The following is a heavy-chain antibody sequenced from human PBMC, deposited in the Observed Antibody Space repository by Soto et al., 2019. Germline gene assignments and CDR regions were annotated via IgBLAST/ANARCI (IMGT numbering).Heavy chain of an antibody. CDR1: GYRFPSYD. CDR2: LSAYNGNT. Sequence: QVQLVQSVAEVKKTGASVKVSCKASGYRFPSYDINLVRQAPGLGLEWMGWLSAYNGNTNYAQKLQGRVTMTTDTSTSTAYMELRSLRSDDTAVYYCARVGVTTSPYYGMDVWGQGTTVTVSS. CDR3: ARVGVTTSPYYGMDV. V-gene: IGHV1-18*01. D-gene: IGHD4-17*01. J-gene: IGHJ6*02.